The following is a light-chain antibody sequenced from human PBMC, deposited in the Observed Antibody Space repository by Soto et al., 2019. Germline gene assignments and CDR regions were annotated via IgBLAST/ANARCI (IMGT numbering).Light chain of an antibody. V-gene: IGLV1-47*02. J-gene: IGLJ1*01. Sequence: QSVLTQPPSASGTPGQRVTISCSGSSSNIGKNYVYWYQQLPGTAPELLIYSNSQRPSGVPDRFSGSKSGTSASLAISGLRSEDEADYYCAVWDDTLSGFYLFGTGTQLTVL. CDR2: SNS. CDR3: AVWDDTLSGFYL. CDR1: SSNIGKNY.